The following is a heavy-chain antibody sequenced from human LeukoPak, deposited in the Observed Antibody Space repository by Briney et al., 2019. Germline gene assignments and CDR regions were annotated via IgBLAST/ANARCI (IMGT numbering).Heavy chain of an antibody. CDR2: ISAYNGNT. V-gene: IGHV1-18*01. D-gene: IGHD3-16*01. CDR1: GYTFTSYG. J-gene: IGHJ4*02. Sequence: ASVKVSCKASGYTFTSYGISWVRQAPGQGLEWMGWISAYNGNTNYAQKLQGRGTMTTDTSTSTAYMELRSLRSDDTAVYYCARLTNMITFGGVNVWGQGTLVTVSS. CDR3: ARLTNMITFGGVNV.